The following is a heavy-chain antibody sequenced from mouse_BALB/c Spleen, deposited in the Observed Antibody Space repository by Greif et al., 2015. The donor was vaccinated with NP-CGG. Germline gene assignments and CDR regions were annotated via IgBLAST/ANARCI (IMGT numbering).Heavy chain of an antibody. V-gene: IGHV1S81*02. D-gene: IGHD2-3*01. CDR2: INPSNGRT. CDR1: GYTFTSYW. Sequence: QVQLQQSGAELVKPGASVKLSCKASGYTFTSYWMHWVKQRPGQGLEWIGEINPSNGRTNYNEKFKSKATLTVDKSASTAYMQLSSLTSEDSAVYYFAIYDGYYYYAMDYWGQGTSVTVSS. J-gene: IGHJ4*01. CDR3: AIYDGYYYYAMDY.